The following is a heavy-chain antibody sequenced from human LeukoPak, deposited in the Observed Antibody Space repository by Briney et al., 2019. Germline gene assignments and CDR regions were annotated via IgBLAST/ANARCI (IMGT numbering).Heavy chain of an antibody. CDR1: GFTFSSYS. V-gene: IGHV3-21*01. D-gene: IGHD6-19*01. CDR3: ARALYSSGWCSDDAFDI. Sequence: GGSLRLSCAASGFTFSSYSMNWVRQAPGKGLEWVSSISSSSSYIYYADSVKGRFTISRDNAKNSLYLQMNSLRAEDTAVYYCARALYSSGWCSDDAFDIWGQGTMVTVSS. J-gene: IGHJ3*02. CDR2: ISSSSSYI.